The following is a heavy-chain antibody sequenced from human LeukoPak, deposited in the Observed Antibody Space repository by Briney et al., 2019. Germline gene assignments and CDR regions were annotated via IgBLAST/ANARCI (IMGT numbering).Heavy chain of an antibody. Sequence: PGGSLRLSCAASGFTFSSYAMHWVRQAPGKGLEWVAVISYDGSNKYYADSVKGRFTISRDNSKNTLYLQMNSLRAEDTAVYYCARDQASGAGPHLRGEFDYWGQGTLVTVSS. CDR2: ISYDGSNK. CDR3: ARDQASGAGPHLRGEFDY. V-gene: IGHV3-30-3*01. J-gene: IGHJ4*02. D-gene: IGHD7-27*01. CDR1: GFTFSSYA.